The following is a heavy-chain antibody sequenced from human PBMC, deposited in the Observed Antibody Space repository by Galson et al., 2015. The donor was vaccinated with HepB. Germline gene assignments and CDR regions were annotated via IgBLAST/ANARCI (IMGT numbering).Heavy chain of an antibody. V-gene: IGHV3-15*01. J-gene: IGHJ4*02. Sequence: SLRLSCAASGFTFTDAWCGWVRQAQGTGLEWVGRLKPKSAGGTTDYAAPVKDRFTISIDESENMVYLQMNSLKIEDTAVYYCTTDRGLGARPLFDYWGQGVLVTVSS. CDR3: TTDRGLGARPLFDY. CDR2: LKPKSAGGTT. CDR1: GFTFTDAW. D-gene: IGHD3-10*01.